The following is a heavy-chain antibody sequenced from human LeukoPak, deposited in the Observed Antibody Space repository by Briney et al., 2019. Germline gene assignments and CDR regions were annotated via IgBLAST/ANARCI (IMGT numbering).Heavy chain of an antibody. CDR1: GFTFDDYG. CDR2: INWNGGRR. V-gene: IGHV3-9*01. D-gene: IGHD5-24*01. Sequence: GGSLGLSCAASGFTFDDYGMHWVRQAPGKGLEWVSGINWNGGRRDYADSVKGRFTISRDNAKNSLFLQMNSLRAEDTALYFCAKATTMATNFYYYGMDVWGQGTTVTVSS. J-gene: IGHJ6*02. CDR3: AKATTMATNFYYYGMDV.